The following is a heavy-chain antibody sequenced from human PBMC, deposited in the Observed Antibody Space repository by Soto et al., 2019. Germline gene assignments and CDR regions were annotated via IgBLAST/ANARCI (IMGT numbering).Heavy chain of an antibody. D-gene: IGHD3-22*01. J-gene: IGHJ5*02. CDR3: AHRDSYYDSSGYYYGPWFDP. Sequence: QINLKASGPTLVKPTQTITLTCTFSGFSLRTSVEGGGWIRQPPGKHMEWRALIYWDDDKRYSPSLKSRLAITKDTSKNQVVLTMTNMDPVETATYYCAHRDSYYDSSGYYYGPWFDPWGQGTLVTVSS. V-gene: IGHV2-5*02. CDR1: GFSLRTSVEG. CDR2: IYWDDDK.